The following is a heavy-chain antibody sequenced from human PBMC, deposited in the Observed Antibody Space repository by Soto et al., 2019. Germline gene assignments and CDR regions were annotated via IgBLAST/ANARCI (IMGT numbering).Heavy chain of an antibody. D-gene: IGHD3-22*01. V-gene: IGHV3-7*01. CDR1: GFTFSSYW. CDR3: ARITMKVVVITTPIFGY. J-gene: IGHJ4*02. CDR2: IKQDGSEK. Sequence: PGGSLRLSCAASGFTFSSYWMSWVRQAPGKGLEWVANIKQDGSEKYYVDSVKGRFTISRDNAKNSLYLQMNSLRAEDTAVYYCARITMKVVVITTPIFGYWGQGTLVTVYS.